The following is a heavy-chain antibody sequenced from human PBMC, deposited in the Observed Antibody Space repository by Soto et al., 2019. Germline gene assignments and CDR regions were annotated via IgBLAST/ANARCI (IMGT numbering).Heavy chain of an antibody. J-gene: IGHJ4*02. CDR2: IYYSGST. CDR1: GGSISSSSYY. V-gene: IGHV4-39*01. Sequence: SETLSLTCTVSGGSISSSSYYWGWIRQPPGKGLEWIGSIYYSGSTYYNPSLKSRVTISVDTSKNQFSLKLSSVTAADTAVYYCARLNIVATSLFDYWGQGTLVTVSS. D-gene: IGHD5-12*01. CDR3: ARLNIVATSLFDY.